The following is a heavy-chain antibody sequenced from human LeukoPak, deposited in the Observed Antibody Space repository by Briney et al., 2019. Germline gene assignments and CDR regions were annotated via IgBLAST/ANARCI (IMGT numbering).Heavy chain of an antibody. J-gene: IGHJ4*02. D-gene: IGHD3-10*01. CDR3: ARDRREGPTRITMVRGVKGFDY. CDR1: GFTFSSYG. CDR2: ISYDGSNK. Sequence: QPGRSLRLSCAASGFTFSSYGMHWVRQAPGKGLEWVAVISYDGSNKYYADSVKGRFTISRDNSKNTLYLQMNSLRAEDTAVYYCARDRREGPTRITMVRGVKGFDYWGQGTLVTVSS. V-gene: IGHV3-30*03.